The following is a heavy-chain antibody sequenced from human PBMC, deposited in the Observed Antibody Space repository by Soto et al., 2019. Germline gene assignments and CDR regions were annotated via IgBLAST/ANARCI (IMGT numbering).Heavy chain of an antibody. J-gene: IGHJ6*02. D-gene: IGHD1-26*01. CDR3: ARNGTYSSSLSQYSGMDV. V-gene: IGHV1-69*01. CDR2: IVPMLGTP. Sequence: QVQLVQSGAEVKEPGSSVRVSCKASGGTFDNFIMNWVRQTPGQGLEWMGGIVPMLGTPTYAEKFKGRVTISATGSTGTMYMEVTSLRSEDTAIYYCARNGTYSSSLSQYSGMDVGGQGTTVTVSS. CDR1: GGTFDNFI.